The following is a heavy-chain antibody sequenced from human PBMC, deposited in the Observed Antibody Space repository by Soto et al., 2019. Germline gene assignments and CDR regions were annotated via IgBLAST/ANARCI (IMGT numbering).Heavy chain of an antibody. Sequence: PSETLSLTCTVSGGSISSGGYYWSWIRQHPGKGLEWIGYIYYSGSTYYNPSLKSRVTISVDTSKNQFSLKLSSVTAADTAVYYCARLVVPAANVYYYYYMDVWGKGTTVTVSS. J-gene: IGHJ6*03. CDR3: ARLVVPAANVYYYYYMDV. CDR1: GGSISSGGYY. D-gene: IGHD2-2*01. V-gene: IGHV4-31*03. CDR2: IYYSGST.